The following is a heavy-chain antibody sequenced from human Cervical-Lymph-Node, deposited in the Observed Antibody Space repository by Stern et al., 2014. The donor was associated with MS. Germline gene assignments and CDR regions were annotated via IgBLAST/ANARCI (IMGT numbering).Heavy chain of an antibody. J-gene: IGHJ3*02. Sequence: QVTLRESGPVLVKPTETLTLTCTVSGFSLSNARMGVSWIRQPPGKALEXLAHIFSNDEKSYITSLKSRLTISKDTSKSQVVLTMTNMDPVDTATYYCVYAPPGDFLEDAFDICGQGTMVTISS. CDR2: IFSNDEK. V-gene: IGHV2-26*01. D-gene: IGHD4-17*01. CDR1: GFSLSNARMG. CDR3: VYAPPGDFLEDAFDI.